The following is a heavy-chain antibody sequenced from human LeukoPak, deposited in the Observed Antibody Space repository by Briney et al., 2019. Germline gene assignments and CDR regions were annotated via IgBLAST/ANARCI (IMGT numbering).Heavy chain of an antibody. Sequence: GGSLRLSCAASGFTFSSYWMHWVRQAPGKGLVWVSRINSDGSTTSGADSVKGRITISRDNAKNTLYLQMNSLRAEDTAVYYCTRGYSGSYRIDYWGQGTLVTVSS. CDR1: GFTFSSYW. D-gene: IGHD1-26*01. V-gene: IGHV3-74*01. CDR2: INSDGSTT. J-gene: IGHJ4*02. CDR3: TRGYSGSYRIDY.